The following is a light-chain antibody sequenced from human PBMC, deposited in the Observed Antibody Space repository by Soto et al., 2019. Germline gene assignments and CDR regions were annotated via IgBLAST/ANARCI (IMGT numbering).Light chain of an antibody. CDR3: QQYNNWPWT. V-gene: IGKV3-15*01. J-gene: IGKJ1*01. CDR1: QSVISR. Sequence: VLNQSPCTLSLSPGERATLSCRASQSVISRLAWYQQKPGQTPRLLIYDASTRATGIPTRFSGSGSGTDFTPTISSLQSEDFAVYYCQQYNNWPWTFGQGTKVDI. CDR2: DAS.